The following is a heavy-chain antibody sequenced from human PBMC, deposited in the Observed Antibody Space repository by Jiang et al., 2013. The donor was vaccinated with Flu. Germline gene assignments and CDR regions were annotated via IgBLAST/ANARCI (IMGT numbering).Heavy chain of an antibody. CDR1: GFTVSSNY. Sequence: GLVQPGGSLRLSCAASGFTVSSNYMSWVRQAPGKGLEWVSVIYSGGSTYYADSVKGRFTISRDNSKNTLYLQMNSLRAEDTAVYYCARRSHYYYMDVWGKGTTVTVSS. J-gene: IGHJ6*03. CDR3: ARRSHYYYMDV. CDR2: IYSGGST. V-gene: IGHV3-66*02.